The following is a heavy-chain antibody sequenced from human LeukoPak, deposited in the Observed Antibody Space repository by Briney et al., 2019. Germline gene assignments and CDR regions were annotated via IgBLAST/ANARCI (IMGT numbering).Heavy chain of an antibody. CDR3: ATSGWYLLPGVY. D-gene: IGHD6-19*01. J-gene: IGHJ4*02. CDR2: IYYSGST. CDR1: GDSISSTNYY. V-gene: IGHV4-39*01. Sequence: SETLSLTCTVSGDSISSTNYYWGWLRQPPGKGLEWIGSIYYSGSTYYNPSLESRVTISVNTSKSQFSRKLSSVTAADTAVYYCATSGWYLLPGVYWGQGTLVTVSS.